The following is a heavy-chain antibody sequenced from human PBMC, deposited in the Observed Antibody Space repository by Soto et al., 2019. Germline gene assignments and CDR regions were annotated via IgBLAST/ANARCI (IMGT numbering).Heavy chain of an antibody. V-gene: IGHV3-7*01. CDR3: ARGTGGATSSGKDQFDY. Sequence: EVQLVESGGGLVQPGGSLRLSCAGSGFIFGNFWMTWVRQAPGKGLEWVANIKQDGSEKYYVDSVKGRFTISRDNVKNSLDLPMNSLRSEDTAVYYCARGTGGATSSGKDQFDYWGQGTLVPVS. D-gene: IGHD1-26*01. CDR1: GFIFGNFW. CDR2: IKQDGSEK. J-gene: IGHJ4*02.